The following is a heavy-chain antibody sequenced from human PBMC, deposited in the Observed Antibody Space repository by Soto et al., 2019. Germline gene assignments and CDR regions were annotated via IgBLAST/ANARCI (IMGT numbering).Heavy chain of an antibody. D-gene: IGHD2-21*01. Sequence: PGGSLRLSCAASGFTVSSNYMSWVRQAPGKGLEWVGRIRNKGNNYATAYTASVKGRFTISRDDSKNTVYLQMNSLKIDDTAVYSCTSRRDWTAGDPLDYWGLGTLVTVPS. CDR1: GFTVSSNY. V-gene: IGHV3-73*01. J-gene: IGHJ4*02. CDR2: IRNKGNNYAT. CDR3: TSRRDWTAGDPLDY.